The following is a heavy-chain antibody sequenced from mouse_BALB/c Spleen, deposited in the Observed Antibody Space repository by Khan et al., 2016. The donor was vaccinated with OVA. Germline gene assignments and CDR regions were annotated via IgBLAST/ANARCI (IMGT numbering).Heavy chain of an antibody. CDR3: ARTARIKY. Sequence: EVELQESGPGLVKPSQSLSLTCTVTGYSITSGYGWNWIRQFTGNKLEWMGYISYSGSTNYNPSLKSRISITRDTSKNQFFLQLNSVTTEDTATYYCARTARIKYWGQGTTLTVSS. D-gene: IGHD1-2*01. CDR1: GYSITSGYG. J-gene: IGHJ2*01. CDR2: ISYSGST. V-gene: IGHV3-2*02.